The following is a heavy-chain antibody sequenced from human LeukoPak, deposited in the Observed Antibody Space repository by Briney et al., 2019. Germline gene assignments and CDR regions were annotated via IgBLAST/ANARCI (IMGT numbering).Heavy chain of an antibody. V-gene: IGHV4-59*01. CDR3: ARSPGAVTTIFYYYYYMDV. CDR2: IYYSGST. D-gene: IGHD4-17*01. CDR1: DDSISDYY. Sequence: SETLSLTCTVSDDSISDYYRGWIRQPPGKGLEWIGYIYYSGSTNYNPSLKSRVTISVDTSKNQFSLKLSSVTAADTAVYYCARSPGAVTTIFYYYYYMDVWGKGTTVTVSS. J-gene: IGHJ6*03.